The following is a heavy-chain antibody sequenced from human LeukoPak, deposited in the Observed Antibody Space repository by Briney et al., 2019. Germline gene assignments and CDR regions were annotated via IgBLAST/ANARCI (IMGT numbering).Heavy chain of an antibody. D-gene: IGHD3-22*01. V-gene: IGHV1-24*01. CDR3: ATDHYDSSGYQNWFDP. CDR2: FDPEDGET. J-gene: IGHJ5*02. CDR1: GYTLTELS. Sequence: ASVKVSCKVSGYTLTELSMHWVRQAPGKGLEWMGGFDPEDGETIYAQKFQGRVTMTEDTSTDTAYMELSSLRSEDTAVYYCATDHYDSSGYQNWFDPWGQGTLVTVSS.